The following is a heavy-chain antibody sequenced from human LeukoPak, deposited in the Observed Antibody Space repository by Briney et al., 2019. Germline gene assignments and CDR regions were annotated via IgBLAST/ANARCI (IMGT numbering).Heavy chain of an antibody. D-gene: IGHD3-16*01. V-gene: IGHV1-2*04. Sequence: AAVKVSCKASGYTFTDYYIHLVRQVPGQGLEWMGWINPNTGDTNLAQKFQGWVTMTRDTSIGTAYLELSRPTSDDTAVYYCARDRGPQWWGSFDYWGQGTLVTVSS. CDR1: GYTFTDYY. CDR2: INPNTGDT. J-gene: IGHJ4*02. CDR3: ARDRGPQWWGSFDY.